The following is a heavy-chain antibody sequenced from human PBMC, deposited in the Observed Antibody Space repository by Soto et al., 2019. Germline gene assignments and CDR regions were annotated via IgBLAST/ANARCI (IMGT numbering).Heavy chain of an antibody. CDR1: DGTSINHY. Sequence: SQPQRHTKTVADGTSINHYWSWIRKPTGKGLEWIGYIYYSGSTNYNPSLKSRVTISVDTSKNQFSLKLSSVTAADTAVYYCARRKGTTVTTHYYYYMDVWGKGPTVTGSS. V-gene: IGHV4-59*08. D-gene: IGHD4-4*01. CDR3: ARRKGTTVTTHYYYYMDV. CDR2: IYYSGST. J-gene: IGHJ6*03.